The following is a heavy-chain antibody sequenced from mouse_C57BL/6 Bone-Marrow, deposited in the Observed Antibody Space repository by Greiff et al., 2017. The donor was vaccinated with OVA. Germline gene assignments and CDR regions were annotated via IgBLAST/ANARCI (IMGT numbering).Heavy chain of an antibody. CDR1: GFNIKDDY. D-gene: IGHD2-1*01. V-gene: IGHV14-4*01. CDR3: TTFYGNYWYFDV. CDR2: IDPENGDT. Sequence: EVHLVESGAELVRPGASVKLSCTASGFNIKDDYMHWVKQRPEQGLEWIGWIDPENGDTEYASKFQGKATITADTSSNTAYLQLSSLTSEDTAVYYCTTFYGNYWYFDVWGTGTTVTVSS. J-gene: IGHJ1*03.